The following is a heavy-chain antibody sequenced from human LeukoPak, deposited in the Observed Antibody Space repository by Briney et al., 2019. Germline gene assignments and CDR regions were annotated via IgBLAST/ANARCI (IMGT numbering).Heavy chain of an antibody. D-gene: IGHD3-10*01. Sequence: PSQTLSLTCTVSGGSISSGGYYWSWIRQPPGKGLEWIGYIYHSGSTYYNPSLKSRVTISVDRSKNQFSLKLSSVTAADTAVYYCARSSRITMVRGVIGNWFDPWGQGTLVTVSS. V-gene: IGHV4-30-2*01. J-gene: IGHJ5*02. CDR3: ARSSRITMVRGVIGNWFDP. CDR2: IYHSGST. CDR1: GGSISSGGYY.